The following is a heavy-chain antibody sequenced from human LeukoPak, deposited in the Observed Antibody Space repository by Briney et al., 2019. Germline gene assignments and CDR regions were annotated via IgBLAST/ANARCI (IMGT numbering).Heavy chain of an antibody. CDR2: IYHGGST. V-gene: IGHV4-38-2*02. D-gene: IGHD2-2*01. CDR1: GYPIRTGDY. Sequence: SETLSLTCTVSGYPIRTGDYWAWIRQPPGKGLEWIATIYHGGSTYYSPSLKSRVTISVDTSKIQFSLKLSSVTAADTAVYFCARDGAGYCSSTSCCAGVDYWGQGTLVTVSS. CDR3: ARDGAGYCSSTSCCAGVDY. J-gene: IGHJ4*02.